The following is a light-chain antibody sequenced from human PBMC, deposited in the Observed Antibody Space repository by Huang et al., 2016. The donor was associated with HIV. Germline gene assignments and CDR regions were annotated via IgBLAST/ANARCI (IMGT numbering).Light chain of an antibody. CDR3: QQRTNWPRLT. Sequence: EIVLTQSPATLSLSPGERATLSCRASQSVNSHLAWYQQQPGQAPRLLIYDVSNRATGIPARVSGSGSGTDFTLTISSLEPEDFAVYYCQQRTNWPRLTFGGGTKVEIK. CDR1: QSVNSH. V-gene: IGKV3-11*01. CDR2: DVS. J-gene: IGKJ4*01.